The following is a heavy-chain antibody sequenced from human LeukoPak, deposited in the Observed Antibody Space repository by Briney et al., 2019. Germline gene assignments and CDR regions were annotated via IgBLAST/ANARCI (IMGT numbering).Heavy chain of an antibody. CDR3: AREILAPGKTHDY. CDR1: GFTFDDYG. Sequence: GGSLRLSCAASGFTFDDYGMSWVRQAPGKGLVWVSRITDDGSTTFYADSVKGRFTISRDNSKNTLYLQINSLRVEDTAVYYCAREILAPGKTHDYWGQGTLVTVSS. D-gene: IGHD3-3*01. CDR2: ITDDGSTT. J-gene: IGHJ4*02. V-gene: IGHV3-74*01.